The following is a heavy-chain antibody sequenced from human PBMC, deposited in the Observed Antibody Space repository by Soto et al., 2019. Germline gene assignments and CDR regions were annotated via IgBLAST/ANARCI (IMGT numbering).Heavy chain of an antibody. D-gene: IGHD3-16*01. J-gene: IGHJ4*02. Sequence: ASVKVSCKASGYTFTSYYMHWVRQAPGQGLEWMGIINPSGGSTSYAQKFQGRVTMTRDTSTSTVYMELSSLRSEDTAVYYCAKARGGSKKSAFDYGGQGPLVTAPQ. V-gene: IGHV1-46*03. CDR1: GYTFTSYY. CDR3: AKARGGSKKSAFDY. CDR2: INPSGGST.